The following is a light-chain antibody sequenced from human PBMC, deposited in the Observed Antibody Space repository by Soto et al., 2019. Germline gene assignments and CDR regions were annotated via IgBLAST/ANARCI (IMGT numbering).Light chain of an antibody. Sequence: EFVLTQSPGTLSLSPGERATLSCRASQSVSSSYLAWYQQKSGQAPRLLIYGASNRATGIPDRFSGSGSGTDFTLTISRLEPEDFAVYYCQQRSVWPITFGQGTRLEIE. CDR3: QQRSVWPIT. J-gene: IGKJ5*01. V-gene: IGKV3D-20*02. CDR1: QSVSSSY. CDR2: GAS.